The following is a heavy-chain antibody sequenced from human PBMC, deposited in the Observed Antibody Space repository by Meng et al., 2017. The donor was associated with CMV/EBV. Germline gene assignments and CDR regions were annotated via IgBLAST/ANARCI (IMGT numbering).Heavy chain of an antibody. D-gene: IGHD1-1*01. J-gene: IGHJ4*02. V-gene: IGHV3-7*01. CDR3: ASTTGTVNY. CDR2: IKQDGREK. CDR1: GFTFSSYW. Sequence: LSCAASGFTFSSYWMSWVRQAPGKGLEWVANIKQDGREKYYVDSVKGRFTISRDNAKNSLYLQMNSLRAEDTAVYYCASTTGTVNYWGQGTLVTVSS.